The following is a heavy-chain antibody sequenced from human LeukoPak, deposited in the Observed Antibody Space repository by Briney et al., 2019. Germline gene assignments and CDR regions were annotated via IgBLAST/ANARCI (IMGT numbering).Heavy chain of an antibody. J-gene: IGHJ4*02. V-gene: IGHV3-23*01. D-gene: IGHD3-22*01. CDR1: GFTFNNYA. CDR3: ALRDSSGYYFDY. Sequence: PGGPLRLSCVASGFTFNNYAMSWVRQAPGKGLEWVSSISGSGPSTDYTDAVKGRFIISRDKSKNTLHLQMNSLRAEDTALYYCALRDSSGYYFDYWGQGTLVTVSS. CDR2: ISGSGPST.